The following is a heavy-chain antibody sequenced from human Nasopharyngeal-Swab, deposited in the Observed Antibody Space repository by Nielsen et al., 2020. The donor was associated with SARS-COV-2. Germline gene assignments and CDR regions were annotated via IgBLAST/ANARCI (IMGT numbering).Heavy chain of an antibody. V-gene: IGHV3-72*01. J-gene: IGHJ4*02. D-gene: IGHD6-13*01. CDR2: SRNKANSYTT. CDR3: TTVKNVASAADF. Sequence: GESLKISCAASGFIFNDHYIDWVRQAPGKGLEWVGRSRNKANSYTTEYAASVKGRFTISRDDSKNSVYLEMNSLKAEDTAVYYCTTVKNVASAADFWGQGTLVTVSS. CDR1: GFIFNDHY.